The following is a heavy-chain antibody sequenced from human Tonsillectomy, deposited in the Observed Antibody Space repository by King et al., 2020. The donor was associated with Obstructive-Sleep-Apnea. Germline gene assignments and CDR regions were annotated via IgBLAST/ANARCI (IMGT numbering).Heavy chain of an antibody. CDR3: ARAMRGSFDY. CDR1: GFTLSSYW. V-gene: IGHV3-74*01. Sequence: VQLVESGGDLVQPGGSLRLSCVESGFTLSSYWMHWVRQAPVKGLVWVSRINSDGSTTNYADSVKGRFTISTDNAKNTLYLQMNSLRAEDTAGYYCARAMRGSFDYWGRGTLVTVPS. CDR2: INSDGSTT. D-gene: IGHD3-22*01. J-gene: IGHJ4*02.